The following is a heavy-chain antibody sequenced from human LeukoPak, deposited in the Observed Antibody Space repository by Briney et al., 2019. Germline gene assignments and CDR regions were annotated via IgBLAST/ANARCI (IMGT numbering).Heavy chain of an antibody. V-gene: IGHV4-4*02. D-gene: IGHD3-16*01. CDR2: TYHSSST. CDR1: GGTISSSNW. J-gene: IGHJ5*02. Sequence: SGTLSLTCAVSGGTISSSNWRRWGRQPPGRGLEWTGITYHSSSTNYAESVKSRVTISVDKSKNQFSLKLSSVTAADTAVYYCAREGGGVAGMINWFDPWGQGTLVTASS. CDR3: AREGGGVAGMINWFDP.